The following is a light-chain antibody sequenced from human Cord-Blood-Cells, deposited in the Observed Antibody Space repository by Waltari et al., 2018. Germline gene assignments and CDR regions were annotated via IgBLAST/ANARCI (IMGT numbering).Light chain of an antibody. J-gene: IGKJ5*01. V-gene: IGKV1-39*01. Sequence: DIQMTQTPSSLSASVGDRLTITYRASQSISSYLTWYQQKPGKAPKLLIYAASSLQGGVPSRFSGSGSGTDFTLTISSLQPEDFATYYCQQSYSTSITFGQGTRLEIK. CDR1: QSISSY. CDR3: QQSYSTSIT. CDR2: AAS.